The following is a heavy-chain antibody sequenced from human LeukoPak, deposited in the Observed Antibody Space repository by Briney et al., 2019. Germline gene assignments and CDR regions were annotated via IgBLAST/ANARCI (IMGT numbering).Heavy chain of an antibody. D-gene: IGHD3-3*01. V-gene: IGHV1-8*03. Sequence: ASVKVSCDASGYTFTSYDINWVRQATGQGLEWMGWMNPNSGNTGYAQKFQGRVTITRNTSISTAYMELSSLRSEDTAVYYCARTYDFWSGYYPFDYWGQGTLVTVSS. CDR3: ARTYDFWSGYYPFDY. CDR1: GYTFTSYD. CDR2: MNPNSGNT. J-gene: IGHJ4*02.